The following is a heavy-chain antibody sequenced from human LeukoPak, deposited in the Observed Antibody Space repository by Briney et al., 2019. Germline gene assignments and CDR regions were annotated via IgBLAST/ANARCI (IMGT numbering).Heavy chain of an antibody. Sequence: GGSLRLSCAASGFTFSSYGMHWVRQAPGKGLEWVAVIWYDGSNKYYADSVKGRFTISRDNSKNTLYLQMNSLRAEDTAVYYCAKDLAYYDSSGFPANWGQGTLVTVSS. CDR1: GFTFSSYG. V-gene: IGHV3-33*06. CDR3: AKDLAYYDSSGFPAN. D-gene: IGHD3-22*01. CDR2: IWYDGSNK. J-gene: IGHJ4*02.